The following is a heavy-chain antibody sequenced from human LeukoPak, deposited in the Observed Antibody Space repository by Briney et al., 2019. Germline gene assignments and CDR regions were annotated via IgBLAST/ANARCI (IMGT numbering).Heavy chain of an antibody. CDR3: ARNAGYSDLNY. J-gene: IGHJ4*02. D-gene: IGHD3-22*01. Sequence: SETLSLTCTVSGDSFSSNNYWTWVRQPPGKGLEWIGEIYRSGATNYNPSLRSRVTVSLDKSKNQFSLRLTSVTAADTAIYYCARNAGYSDLNYWGQGVLVTVSS. V-gene: IGHV4-4*02. CDR2: IYRSGAT. CDR1: GDSFSSNNY.